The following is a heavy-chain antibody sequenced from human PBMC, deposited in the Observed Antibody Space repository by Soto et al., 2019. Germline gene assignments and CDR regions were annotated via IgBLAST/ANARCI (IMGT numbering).Heavy chain of an antibody. CDR1: GSSISSYY. Sequence: SETLSLTCTVSGSSISSYYWSWIRQPPGKGLEWIGYIYYSGSTNYNPSLKSRVTISVDTSKNQFSLKLSSVTAADTAVYYCARGREYYEAASPMDVWGQGTTVTVSS. J-gene: IGHJ6*02. V-gene: IGHV4-59*01. CDR3: ARGREYYEAASPMDV. D-gene: IGHD3-22*01. CDR2: IYYSGST.